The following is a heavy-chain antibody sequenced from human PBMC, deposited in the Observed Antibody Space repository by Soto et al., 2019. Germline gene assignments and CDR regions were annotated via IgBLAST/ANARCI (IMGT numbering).Heavy chain of an antibody. J-gene: IGHJ5*02. CDR1: GFTFSSYD. Sequence: EVQLVESGGGLVQPGGSLRLSCAASGFTFSSYDMHWVRQATGKGLEWVSAIGTAGDTYYPGSVKGRFTISRENAKNSLYLKMNRLRAGDTAVYYWASGGGRVATPWFDPWGQGTLVTVSS. CDR3: ASGGGRVATPWFDP. CDR2: IGTAGDT. V-gene: IGHV3-13*04. D-gene: IGHD5-12*01.